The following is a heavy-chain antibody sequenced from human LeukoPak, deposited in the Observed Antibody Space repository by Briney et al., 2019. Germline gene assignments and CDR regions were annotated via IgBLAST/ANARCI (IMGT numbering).Heavy chain of an antibody. D-gene: IGHD3-10*01. CDR3: ARLSAMLRGPEPIYYFDY. Sequence: GGSLRLSCAASGFTFSNYEMHWVRQAPGKGLEWVSYISSSGSDIYYADSVKGRFTISRDNAKNSLYLHMNSLRAEDTAVYYCARLSAMLRGPEPIYYFDYWGQGTLVTVSS. J-gene: IGHJ4*01. V-gene: IGHV3-48*03. CDR1: GFTFSNYE. CDR2: ISSSGSDI.